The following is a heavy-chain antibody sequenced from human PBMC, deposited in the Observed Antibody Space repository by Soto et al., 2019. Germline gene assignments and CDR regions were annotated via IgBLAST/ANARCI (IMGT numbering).Heavy chain of an antibody. V-gene: IGHV3-30-3*01. CDR1: GFTFSKYA. CDR3: ARTGDDRRGYFVEYYFDY. CDR2: ISNDGSNP. J-gene: IGHJ4*02. D-gene: IGHD3-22*01. Sequence: QVQLVESGGGVVQPERSLRLSCAASGFTFSKYAMHWVRQARGTGLEWVAVISNDGSNPYYADSVKGRFTISRDNSKNTLYLQMNSLREEDTAVYYCARTGDDRRGYFVEYYFDYWGQGTLVTVSS.